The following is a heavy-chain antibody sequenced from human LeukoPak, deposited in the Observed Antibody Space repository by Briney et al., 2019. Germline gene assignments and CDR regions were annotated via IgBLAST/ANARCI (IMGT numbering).Heavy chain of an antibody. CDR2: IYTSGST. CDR3: ARGNVVAATRHVYYYYGMDV. Sequence: PSETLSLTCTVSGGSISSYYWSWIRQPAGKGLEWIGRIYTSGSTNYNPSLKSRVTMSVDTSKNQFSLKLSSVTAADTAVYYCARGNVVAATRHVYYYYGMDVWGQGTTVTVSS. CDR1: GGSISSYY. J-gene: IGHJ6*02. V-gene: IGHV4-4*07. D-gene: IGHD2-15*01.